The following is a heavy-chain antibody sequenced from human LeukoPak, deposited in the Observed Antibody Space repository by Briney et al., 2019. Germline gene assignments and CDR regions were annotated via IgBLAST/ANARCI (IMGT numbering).Heavy chain of an antibody. CDR2: IYYSGST. D-gene: IGHD3-22*01. CDR3: ARASYYFDSSGYHYYFDY. CDR1: GGSVSSGSYY. V-gene: IGHV4-61*01. J-gene: IGHJ4*02. Sequence: SQTLSFTCTVSGGSVSSGSYYWSWIRQPPGKGLEWIGYIYYSGSTNYNPSLKSRVTISVDTSKNQFSLKLSSVTAADTAVYYCARASYYFDSSGYHYYFDYWGQGTLVTVSS.